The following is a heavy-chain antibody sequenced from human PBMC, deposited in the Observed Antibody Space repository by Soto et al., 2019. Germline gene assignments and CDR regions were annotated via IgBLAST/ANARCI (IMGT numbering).Heavy chain of an antibody. Sequence: QVQLVQSGAEMKKSGASVKISCKASGYTFTGYYMHWVRQAPGQGLEWMGCINPNSGGTNYAQNFQGWVTMTRDTSISTDYMGLSRLRSDDTAVYYCARESSDSGPYYKGRDYYFDYWGQGTLVTGSS. CDR3: ARESSDSGPYYKGRDYYFDY. D-gene: IGHD3-10*01. CDR1: GYTFTGYY. CDR2: INPNSGGT. J-gene: IGHJ4*02. V-gene: IGHV1-2*04.